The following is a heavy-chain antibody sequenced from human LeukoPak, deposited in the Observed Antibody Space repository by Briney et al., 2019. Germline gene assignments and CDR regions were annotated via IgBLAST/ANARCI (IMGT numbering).Heavy chain of an antibody. V-gene: IGHV3-49*03. D-gene: IGHD3-3*01. J-gene: IGHJ4*02. CDR3: TSLPGGFWGGYSDY. CDR2: IRSKAYGGTT. Sequence: GGSLRLSCTASGFTFGDYAMSWFRQAPGKGLEWVGFIRSKAYGGTTEYAASVKGRFTISRDDSKSIAYLQMNSLKIEDTAVYYCTSLPGGFWGGYSDYWGQGALVTVSS. CDR1: GFTFGDYA.